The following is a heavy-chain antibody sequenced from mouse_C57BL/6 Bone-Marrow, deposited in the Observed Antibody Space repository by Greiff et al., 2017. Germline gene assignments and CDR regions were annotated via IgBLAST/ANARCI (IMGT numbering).Heavy chain of an antibody. V-gene: IGHV10-3*01. D-gene: IGHD2-4*01. J-gene: IGHJ2*01. Sequence: EVKLMESGGGLVQPKGSLNLSCAASGFTFNTYAMHWVRQAPGKGLEWVACICSNSSNYAQYYADSVKDRFTITRDESQSMLYLQMNNLKTEDTAMYYCVIEGLHFDYWGQGTTLTVSS. CDR1: GFTFNTYA. CDR2: ICSNSSNYAQ. CDR3: VIEGLHFDY.